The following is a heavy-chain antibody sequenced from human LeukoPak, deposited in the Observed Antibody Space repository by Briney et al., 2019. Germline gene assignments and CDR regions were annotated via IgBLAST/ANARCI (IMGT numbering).Heavy chain of an antibody. CDR1: GFTFSSYG. V-gene: IGHV3-23*01. CDR3: AKHRYYYYMDV. Sequence: GGTLRLSCAASGFTFSSYGMSWVRQAPGKGLEWVSAISGSGGSTYYADSVKGRFTISRDNSKNTLYPQMNSLRAEDTAVYYCAKHRYYYYMDVWGKGTTVTISS. CDR2: ISGSGGST. J-gene: IGHJ6*03.